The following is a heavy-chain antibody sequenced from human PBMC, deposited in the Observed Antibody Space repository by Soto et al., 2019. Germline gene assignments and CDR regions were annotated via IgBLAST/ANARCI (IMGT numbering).Heavy chain of an antibody. V-gene: IGHV4-39*01. CDR3: ARTPRPRAVYTRYYFDY. J-gene: IGHJ4*02. CDR2: IYYSGST. D-gene: IGHD2-2*02. CDR1: GGSISSSSYY. Sequence: QLQLQESGPGLVKPSETLSLTCTVSGGSISSSSYYWGWIRQPPGKGLEWIGSIYYSGSTYYNPSLKSRVTISVDTSKNQFSLKLRSVTAADTAVYYCARTPRPRAVYTRYYFDYWGQGTLVTVSS.